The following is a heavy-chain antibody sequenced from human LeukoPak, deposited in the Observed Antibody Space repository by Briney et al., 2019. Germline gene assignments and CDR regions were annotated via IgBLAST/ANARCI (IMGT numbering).Heavy chain of an antibody. J-gene: IGHJ6*02. CDR3: ASGEIVVVPAAIDYYYYGMDV. V-gene: IGHV3-30-3*01. Sequence: GGSLRLSCAASGFTFSSYAMPWVRQAPGKGLEWVAVISYDGSNKYYADSVKGRFTISRDNSKNTLYLQMNSLRAEDTAVYYCASGEIVVVPAAIDYYYYGMDVWGQGTTVTVSS. CDR1: GFTFSSYA. D-gene: IGHD2-2*01. CDR2: ISYDGSNK.